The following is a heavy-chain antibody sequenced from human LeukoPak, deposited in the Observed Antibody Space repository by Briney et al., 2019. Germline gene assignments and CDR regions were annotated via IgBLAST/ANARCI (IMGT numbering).Heavy chain of an antibody. Sequence: SETLSLTCAVYGGSFSGYYWSCIRQPPGKGLEWIGEINHSGSTNYNPSLKSRVTISVDTSKNQFSLKLSSVTAADTAVHYCARSPHYDYVWGSYRRTDYYYYYGMDVWGQGTTVTVSS. V-gene: IGHV4-34*01. D-gene: IGHD3-16*02. CDR2: INHSGST. J-gene: IGHJ6*02. CDR3: ARSPHYDYVWGSYRRTDYYYYYGMDV. CDR1: GGSFSGYY.